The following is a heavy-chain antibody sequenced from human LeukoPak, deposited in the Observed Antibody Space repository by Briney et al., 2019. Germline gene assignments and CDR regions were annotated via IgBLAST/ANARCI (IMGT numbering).Heavy chain of an antibody. CDR1: GFTFSDYY. J-gene: IGHJ4*02. CDR2: ISSSSSYT. Sequence: GGSLRLSCAASGFTFSDYYMSWIRQAPGKGLEWVSYISSSSSYTNYADSVKGRFTISRDNAKNSLYLQMNSLRAEDTAVYYCARGRTYYHDSSGYSPFDYWGQGTLVTVSS. V-gene: IGHV3-11*03. D-gene: IGHD3-22*01. CDR3: ARGRTYYHDSSGYSPFDY.